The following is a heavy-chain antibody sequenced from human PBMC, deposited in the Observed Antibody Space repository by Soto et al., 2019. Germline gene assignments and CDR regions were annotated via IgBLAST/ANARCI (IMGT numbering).Heavy chain of an antibody. V-gene: IGHV4-61*01. J-gene: IGHJ4*02. Sequence: QVQLQESGPGLVKPSETLSLTCTVSGGSVSSGSYYWSWIRQPPGKGLEWIGYIYYSGSTNYNPSLKSRVTISVDTFKNQFSLKLSSVTAADTAVSYCARSSPLSGTLQYCGQGTLVTVSS. CDR3: ARSSPLSGTLQY. CDR2: IYYSGST. CDR1: GGSVSSGSYY. D-gene: IGHD1-7*01.